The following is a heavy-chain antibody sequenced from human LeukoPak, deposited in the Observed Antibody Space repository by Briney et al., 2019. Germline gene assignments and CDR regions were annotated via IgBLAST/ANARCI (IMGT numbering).Heavy chain of an antibody. CDR1: GHTFTGYY. J-gene: IGHJ4*02. CDR2: INPNSGGT. D-gene: IGHD2-15*01. CDR3: ARASAGIVVVVAAFDY. Sequence: GASVKVSCKASGHTFTGYYMHWVRQAPGQGLEWMGWINPNSGGTNYAQKFQGRVTMTRDTSISTAYMELSRLRSDDTAVYYCARASAGIVVVVAAFDYWGQGTLVTVSS. V-gene: IGHV1-2*02.